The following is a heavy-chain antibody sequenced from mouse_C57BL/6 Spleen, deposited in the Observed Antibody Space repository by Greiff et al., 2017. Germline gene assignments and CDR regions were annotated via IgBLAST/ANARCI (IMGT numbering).Heavy chain of an antibody. CDR3: AREGELGFDY. D-gene: IGHD4-1*01. CDR2: ISDGGSYT. Sequence: EVKLMESGGGLVKPGGSLKLSCAASGFTFSSYAMSWVRQTPEKRLEWVATISDGGSYTYYPDNVKGRFTISRDNAKNNLYLQMSHLKSEDTAMYYCAREGELGFDYWGQGTTLTVSS. V-gene: IGHV5-4*01. J-gene: IGHJ2*01. CDR1: GFTFSSYA.